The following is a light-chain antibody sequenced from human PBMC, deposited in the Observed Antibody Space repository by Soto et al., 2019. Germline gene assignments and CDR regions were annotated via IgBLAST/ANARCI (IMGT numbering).Light chain of an antibody. CDR3: QQYKNWPPVT. Sequence: EIVMTQSPATLSVSPGERATLSCRASQSINSNLVWYQQKPGQAPRLLIYGASTRATGIPARFSGSGSGTEFNLTDISLLCEDFAVYYCQQYKNWPPVTFGQGTKLDIK. CDR2: GAS. J-gene: IGKJ2*01. CDR1: QSINSN. V-gene: IGKV3-15*01.